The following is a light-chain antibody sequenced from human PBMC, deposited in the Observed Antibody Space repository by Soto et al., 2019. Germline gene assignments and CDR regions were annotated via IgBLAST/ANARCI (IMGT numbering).Light chain of an antibody. CDR1: SSDVGGYNY. CDR3: SSYTSSSTPVV. J-gene: IGLJ2*01. Sequence: QSGLTQPASVSGSPGQSITISCTGTSSDVGGYNYVSWYQQHPGKAPKLMIYEVSNRPSGVSNRFSGSKSGNTASLTISGLQAEDEADYFCSSYTSSSTPVVFGGGTKLTVL. V-gene: IGLV2-14*01. CDR2: EVS.